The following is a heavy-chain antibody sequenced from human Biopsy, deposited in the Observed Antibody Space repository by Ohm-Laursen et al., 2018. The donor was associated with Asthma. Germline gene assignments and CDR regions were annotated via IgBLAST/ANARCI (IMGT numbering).Heavy chain of an antibody. CDR1: GFTFSSYG. J-gene: IGHJ6*02. CDR3: AKWDTYYDFWSGYYTRYNYYYYGMDV. Sequence: SLRLSCTASGFTFSSYGMHWVRQAPGKGLEWVAVISYAGSNKYYADSVKGRFTISRDNSKNTLYLQMNSLRAEDTAVYYCAKWDTYYDFWSGYYTRYNYYYYGMDVWGQGTTVTVSS. CDR2: ISYAGSNK. D-gene: IGHD3-3*01. V-gene: IGHV3-30*18.